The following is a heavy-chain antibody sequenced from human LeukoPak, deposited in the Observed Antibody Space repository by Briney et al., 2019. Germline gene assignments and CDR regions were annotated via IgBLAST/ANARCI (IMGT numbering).Heavy chain of an antibody. Sequence: SETLSLTCAVYGGSFSGYYWSWIRQPPGKGLEWIGEINHSGSTNYNPSLKSRVTISVDTSKNQFSLKLSSVTAADTAVYYCAREVWGYYDSSGYLYLDAFDIWGQGTMVTVSS. D-gene: IGHD3-22*01. J-gene: IGHJ3*02. CDR1: GGSFSGYY. V-gene: IGHV4-34*01. CDR2: INHSGST. CDR3: AREVWGYYDSSGYLYLDAFDI.